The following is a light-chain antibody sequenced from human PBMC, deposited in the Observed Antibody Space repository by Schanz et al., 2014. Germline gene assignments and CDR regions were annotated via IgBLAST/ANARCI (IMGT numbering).Light chain of an antibody. CDR3: RSYTSSGAYV. CDR1: SSDVGGYDF. V-gene: IGLV2-14*03. CDR2: DVS. Sequence: QSALTQPASVSGSPGQSITISCTGTSSDVGGYDFVSWYQQHPDKAPKLMIYDVSNRPSGVSNRFSGSKSGNTASLTISGLQAEDEADYYCRSYTSSGAYVFGSGTKLTVL. J-gene: IGLJ1*01.